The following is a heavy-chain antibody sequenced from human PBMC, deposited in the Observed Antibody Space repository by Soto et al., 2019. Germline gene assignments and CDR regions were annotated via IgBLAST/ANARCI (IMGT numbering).Heavy chain of an antibody. D-gene: IGHD3-10*01. CDR2: FIPIFVSA. V-gene: IGHV1-69*01. J-gene: IGHJ4*02. CDR1: GGTVSSYA. CDR3: ARDVSSDTTGFRGYDL. Sequence: QLHLVQSGAEVKKAGSSVKVSCKASGGTVSSYAITWVRQAPGKGLEWMGVFIPIFVSAHYAPKFPGRITMPADETTSTAYMQWYGLTSEDTAIYYGARDVSSDTTGFRGYDLWGQGTQVTVSS.